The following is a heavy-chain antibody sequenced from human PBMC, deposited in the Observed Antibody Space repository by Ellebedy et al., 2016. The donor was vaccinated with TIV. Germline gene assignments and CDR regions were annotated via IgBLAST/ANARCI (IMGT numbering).Heavy chain of an antibody. D-gene: IGHD3-9*01. Sequence: MPSETLSLTCTVSRVSITDPTYYWAWLRQPPGKGLDWLGTIFHSGTTYTSPALSSRGSMSVDTSRNQFSLDLKSVTAADTAVYYCARHLRYSDWRILDLWGPGILVAVSS. J-gene: IGHJ5*02. CDR2: IFHSGTT. V-gene: IGHV4-39*01. CDR3: ARHLRYSDWRILDL. CDR1: RVSITDPTYY.